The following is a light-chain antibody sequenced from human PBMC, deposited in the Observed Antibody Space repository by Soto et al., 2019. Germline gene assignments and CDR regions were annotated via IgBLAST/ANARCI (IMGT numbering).Light chain of an antibody. CDR2: DVS. CDR3: SSYTSSSTLIFV. Sequence: QSVLTQPASVSGSPGQSITISCTGTSSDVGGYNYVSRYQQHPGKAPKLMIYDVSNRPSGVSNRFSGSKSGNTASLTISGLQAEDEADYYCSSYTSSSTLIFVFGTGTKVTVL. V-gene: IGLV2-14*01. J-gene: IGLJ1*01. CDR1: SSDVGGYNY.